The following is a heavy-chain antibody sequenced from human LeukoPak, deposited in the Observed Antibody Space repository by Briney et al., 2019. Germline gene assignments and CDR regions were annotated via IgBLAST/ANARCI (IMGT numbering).Heavy chain of an antibody. CDR1: GFTFGNYA. J-gene: IGHJ5*02. CDR3: AKASVAIPQYCNS. D-gene: IGHD2-2*02. Sequence: AGGSLRLSCEASGFTFGNYAVNWVRQAPGKGLEWVSTISGTGSSTYYADSAKGRFTISRDNSKDTLFLQLNSLTAADTAMYFCAKASVAIPQYCNSWGQGTLVTVSS. CDR2: ISGTGSST. V-gene: IGHV3-23*01.